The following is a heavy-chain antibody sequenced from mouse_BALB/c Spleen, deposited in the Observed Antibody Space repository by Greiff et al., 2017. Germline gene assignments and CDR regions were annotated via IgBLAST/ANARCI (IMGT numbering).Heavy chain of an antibody. CDR1: GFTFSSYG. CDR3: ARGITTRAWFAY. J-gene: IGHJ3*01. V-gene: IGHV5-6-3*01. CDR2: INSNGGST. D-gene: IGHD2-4*01. Sequence: EVMLVESGGGLVQPGGSLKLSCAASGFTFSSYGMSWVRQTPDKRLELVATINSNGGSTYYPDSVKGRFTISRDNAKNTLYLQMSSLKSEDTAMYYCARGITTRAWFAYWGQGTLVTVSA.